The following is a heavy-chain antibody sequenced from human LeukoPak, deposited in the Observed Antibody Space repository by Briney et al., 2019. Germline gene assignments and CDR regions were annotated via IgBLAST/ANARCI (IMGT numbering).Heavy chain of an antibody. V-gene: IGHV4-59*01. J-gene: IGHJ2*01. CDR1: GGSFSSYY. CDR3: ARVYYSGSYDYWYFDL. CDR2: IYYSGST. Sequence: SETLSLTCAVYGGSFSSYYWSWIRQPPGKGLEWIGYIYYSGSTNYNPSLKSRVTISVDTSKNQFSLKLSSVTAADTAVYYCARVYYSGSYDYWYFDLWGRGTLVTVSS. D-gene: IGHD1-26*01.